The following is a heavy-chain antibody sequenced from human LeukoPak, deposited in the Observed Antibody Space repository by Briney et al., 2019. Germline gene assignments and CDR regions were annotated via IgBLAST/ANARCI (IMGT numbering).Heavy chain of an antibody. V-gene: IGHV3-30*18. J-gene: IGHJ4*02. Sequence: GGSLRLSCAASGFIFSSYGMHWVRQAPGKGLEWVAVISYDGGNISYTDSVKGRFTISRDNSKNTLYLQMNSLRAEDTAVYYCAKSGRRGYSYGYRFKYYFESWGQGTLVTVSS. CDR3: AKSGRRGYSYGYRFKYYFES. CDR1: GFIFSSYG. D-gene: IGHD5-18*01. CDR2: ISYDGGNI.